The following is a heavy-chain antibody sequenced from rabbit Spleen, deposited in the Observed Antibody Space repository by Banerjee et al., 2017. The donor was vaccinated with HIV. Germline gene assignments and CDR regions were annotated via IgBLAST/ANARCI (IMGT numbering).Heavy chain of an antibody. CDR3: ARDTASSFSSYGMDL. V-gene: IGHV1S40*01. J-gene: IGHJ6*01. Sequence: QSLEESGGDLVKPGVSLTLTCTASGVSFSISSYMCWVRQAPGKGLEWIACIDAGSSGFTYFATWAKGRFTISKTSSTTVTLQMTRLTAADTATYFCARDTASSFSSYGMDLWGPGTLVTVS. CDR1: GVSFSISSY. CDR2: IDAGSSGFT. D-gene: IGHD8-1*01.